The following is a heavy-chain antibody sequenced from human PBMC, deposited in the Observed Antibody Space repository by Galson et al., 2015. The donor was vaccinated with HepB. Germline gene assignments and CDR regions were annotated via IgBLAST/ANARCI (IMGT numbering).Heavy chain of an antibody. CDR3: ARGIAVTGTIFQFGF. V-gene: IGHV3-72*01. CDR1: GFTFSDHY. Sequence: SLRLSCAASGFTFSDHYMDWVRQAPGKGLEWVGRIRNKANRYTTEYAASVKGRFTISRDDSMNSLYLQLNSLRAEDTAVYYCARGIAVTGTIFQFGFWGQGTLVTVSS. D-gene: IGHD6-19*01. CDR2: IRNKANRYTT. J-gene: IGHJ4*02.